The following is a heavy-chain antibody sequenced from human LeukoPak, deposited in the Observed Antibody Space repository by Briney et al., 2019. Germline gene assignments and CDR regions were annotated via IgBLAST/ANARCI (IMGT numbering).Heavy chain of an antibody. V-gene: IGHV4-34*01. J-gene: IGHJ4*02. Sequence: PSETLSLTCAVYGGSFSGYYWSWIRQPPGKGLEWIGEINHSGSTNYNPSLKSRVTISVDTSKNQFSLKLSSVTAADTAVYYCAREGRDGYNLGYWGQGTLVTVSS. CDR1: GGSFSGYY. CDR2: INHSGST. D-gene: IGHD5-24*01. CDR3: AREGRDGYNLGY.